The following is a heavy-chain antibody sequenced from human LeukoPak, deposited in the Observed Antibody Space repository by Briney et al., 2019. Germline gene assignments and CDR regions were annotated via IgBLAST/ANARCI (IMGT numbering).Heavy chain of an antibody. J-gene: IGHJ4*02. V-gene: IGHV3-64*01. D-gene: IGHD3-22*01. CDR3: ARGEEFYDSSGYRRLDS. CDR2: ISSNGANT. Sequence: VGSLRLSCAASGFTFSNHAMHWVRQAPGKALEYVAVISSNGANTFHAKSLNDRFTISRDNSKNILYLQMGSLRAEDMAVYYCARGEEFYDSSGYRRLDSWGQGTLVVVSS. CDR1: GFTFSNHA.